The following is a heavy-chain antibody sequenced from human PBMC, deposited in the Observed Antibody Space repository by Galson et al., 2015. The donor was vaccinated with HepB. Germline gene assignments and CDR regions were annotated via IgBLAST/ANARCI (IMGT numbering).Heavy chain of an antibody. V-gene: IGHV3-15*01. Sequence: SLRLSCAASGFSFRNAWMTWVRQPPGQGLEWVGRIKNKIDGGTSDYAAAVKGRFAISRDDSTNNLYLQMNSLQIEDTGLYYCTTEGVYGENGLWGQGILVTVSS. CDR1: GFSFRNAW. J-gene: IGHJ4*02. CDR3: TTEGVYGENGL. D-gene: IGHD4-17*01. CDR2: IKNKIDGGTS.